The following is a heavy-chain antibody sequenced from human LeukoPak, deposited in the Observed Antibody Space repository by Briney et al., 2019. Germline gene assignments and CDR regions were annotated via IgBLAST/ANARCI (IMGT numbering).Heavy chain of an antibody. D-gene: IGHD3-22*01. CDR3: ARLITMIVDY. CDR1: GFTFSSYS. CDR2: ISSSSSYI. V-gene: IGHV3-21*01. Sequence: PGGSLRLSCAASGFTFSSYSMNWVRQAPGEGLEWVSSISSSSSYIYYADSVKGRFTISRDNAKNSLYLQMNSLRAEDTAVYYCARLITMIVDYWGQGTLVTVSS. J-gene: IGHJ4*02.